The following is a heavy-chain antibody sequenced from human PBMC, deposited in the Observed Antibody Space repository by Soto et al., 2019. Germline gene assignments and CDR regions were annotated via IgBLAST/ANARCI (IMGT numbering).Heavy chain of an antibody. CDR3: ARSPEQQLGLLY. CDR1: GFTFSSYG. V-gene: IGHV3-33*01. D-gene: IGHD6-13*01. J-gene: IGHJ4*02. CDR2: IWYDGSNK. Sequence: QVQLVESGGGVVQPGRSLRLSCAASGFTFSSYGMHWVRQAPGKGLEWVAVIWYDGSNKYYADSVKGRFTISRDNSKNTLYLQMNSLRAEDTAVYYCARSPEQQLGLLYWGQGTLVTVSS.